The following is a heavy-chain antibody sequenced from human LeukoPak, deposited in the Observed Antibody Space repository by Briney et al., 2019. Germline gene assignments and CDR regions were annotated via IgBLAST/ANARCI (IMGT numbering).Heavy chain of an antibody. CDR1: GFTFRSYW. CDR3: VRDVDFDS. J-gene: IGHJ4*02. CDR2: INSDGTST. V-gene: IGHV3-74*01. Sequence: GGSLRLSCAASGFTFRSYWMHWVRQGQGKGLMWVSRINSDGTSTTYADSVKGRFTISRDDAKNTLYLQMDSLTAEDSGVYYCVRDVDFDSWGQGTLVTVSS.